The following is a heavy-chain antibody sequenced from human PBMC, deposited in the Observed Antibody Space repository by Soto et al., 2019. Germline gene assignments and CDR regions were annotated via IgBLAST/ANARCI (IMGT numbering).Heavy chain of an antibody. CDR3: ATSAYTYSGY. J-gene: IGHJ4*02. V-gene: IGHV3-7*03. CDR2: IKHDGTET. Sequence: EVQLLESGGGLVQPGGSLRLSCAASGFTFSSYAMNWVRQAPGKGLEWVAYIKHDGTETDYVDSVKGRFTISRDNAKNSLYLQMNSLRVEDTAMYYCATSAYTYSGYWGQGTLVTVSS. D-gene: IGHD1-26*01. CDR1: GFTFSSYA.